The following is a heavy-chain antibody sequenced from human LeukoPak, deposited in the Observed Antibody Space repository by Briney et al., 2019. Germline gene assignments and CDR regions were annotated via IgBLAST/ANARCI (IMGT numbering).Heavy chain of an antibody. CDR2: IYYSGST. Sequence: SETLSLTCTVSGGSFSSSSSYWSWIRQPPGRGLEWIGYIYYSGSTNYNPSLKSRVTISVDTSKNQFSLKLSSVTAADTAVYYCARSAAMVHFDYWGQGTLVTVSS. J-gene: IGHJ4*02. V-gene: IGHV4-61*01. CDR1: GGSFSSSSSY. D-gene: IGHD5-18*01. CDR3: ARSAAMVHFDY.